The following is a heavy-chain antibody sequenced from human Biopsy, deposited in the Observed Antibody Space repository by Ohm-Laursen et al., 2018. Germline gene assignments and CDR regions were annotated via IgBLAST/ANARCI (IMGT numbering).Heavy chain of an antibody. Sequence: TLSLTCPVYGGSFSGYYWSWIRQPPGKGLEWIGEINHSGSTNYSPSLKSRVTISVDTSKNQFPLKLSSVTAADTAVYYCARGRLRAVARFDYWGQGTLVTVSS. V-gene: IGHV4-34*01. CDR2: INHSGST. CDR3: ARGRLRAVARFDY. CDR1: GGSFSGYY. D-gene: IGHD6-19*01. J-gene: IGHJ4*02.